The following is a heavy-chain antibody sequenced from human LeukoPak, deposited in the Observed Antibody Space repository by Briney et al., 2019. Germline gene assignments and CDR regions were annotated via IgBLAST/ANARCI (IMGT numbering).Heavy chain of an antibody. V-gene: IGHV5-10-1*01. D-gene: IGHD4-17*01. CDR1: GYSFTSYW. CDR3: ARHLTGYGDYNYFDY. J-gene: IGHJ4*02. Sequence: GESLKISCKGSGYSFTSYWISWVRQMPGKGLEWMGRIDPSDSYTNYSPSFQGHVTISADKSISTAYLQWSSLKASDTAMYYCARHLTGYGDYNYFDYWGRGTLVTVSS. CDR2: IDPSDSYT.